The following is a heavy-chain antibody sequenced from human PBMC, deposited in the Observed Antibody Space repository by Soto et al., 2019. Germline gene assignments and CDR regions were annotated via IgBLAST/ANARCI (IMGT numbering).Heavy chain of an antibody. J-gene: IGHJ6*02. D-gene: IGHD2-15*01. V-gene: IGHV3-30-3*01. CDR2: ISHDGSNK. CDR1: GFTFSSYA. CDR3: ARERYCISSSCHCSGGSCYSNRHYYYGMDV. Sequence: QVQLVESGGGVVQPGRSLRLSCAATGFTFSSYAMHWVRQAPGKGLEWVAVISHDGSNKYYADSVKGRFTISRDNSRTTLYLQMNSLRTEDTAVYYCARERYCISSSCHCSGGSCYSNRHYYYGMDVWGQGTTVTVSS.